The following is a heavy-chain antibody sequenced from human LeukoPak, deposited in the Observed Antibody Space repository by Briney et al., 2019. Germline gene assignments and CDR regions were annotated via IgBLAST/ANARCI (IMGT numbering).Heavy chain of an antibody. CDR2: IIPIFGTA. CDR3: PRVPRSSTRGYYFDY. CDR1: GGTFISYA. D-gene: IGHD2-2*01. V-gene: IGHV1-69*05. Sequence: SVKVSCKASGGTFISYAISWVRQAPGQGLEWMGGIIPIFGTANYAQKFQGRVTITTDESTSTAYMQLSSLRSEATAVYYCPRVPRSSTRGYYFDYWGQGTLVTVSS. J-gene: IGHJ4*02.